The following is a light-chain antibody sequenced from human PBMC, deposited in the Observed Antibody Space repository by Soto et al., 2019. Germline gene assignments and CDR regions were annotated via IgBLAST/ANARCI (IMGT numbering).Light chain of an antibody. J-gene: IGKJ5*01. CDR1: QGISSY. CDR2: AAS. CDR3: QQYYSYPLVT. V-gene: IGKV1-8*01. Sequence: AIRMTQSPPSFSASTGDRVTITCRASQGISSYLAWYQQKPGKAPKLLIYAASTLQSGVPSRFSSSGSGTDFTLTISCLQSEDFATYYCQQYYSYPLVTFGQGTHWRLN.